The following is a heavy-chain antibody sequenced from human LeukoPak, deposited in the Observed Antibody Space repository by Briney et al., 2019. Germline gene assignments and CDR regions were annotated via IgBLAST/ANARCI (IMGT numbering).Heavy chain of an antibody. V-gene: IGHV1-18*01. CDR2: ISAYNGNT. CDR3: ARDYPSSSWQFDY. Sequence: ASVKVSCKASGYTFTSYGISWVRQAPGQGLEWMGWISAYNGNTNYAQKLQGRVTMTTDTSTSTVYMELRSLRSDGTAVYYCARDYPSSSWQFDYWGQGTQVTVSS. J-gene: IGHJ4*02. D-gene: IGHD6-13*01. CDR1: GYTFTSYG.